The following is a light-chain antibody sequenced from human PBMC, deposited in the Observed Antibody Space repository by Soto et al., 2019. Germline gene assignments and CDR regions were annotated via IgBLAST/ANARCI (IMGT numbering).Light chain of an antibody. V-gene: IGKV1-33*01. J-gene: IGKJ4*01. CDR3: QQYSSMLS. CDR2: DAS. CDR1: HDVSWN. Sequence: DIQMTQSPSSLSASVGDRVTIACQSSHDVSWNLNWFQQKQGEAPKLLIYDASNLERGVPSGFSVSGSGTDVSLTSSSLQPEDGATYCCQQYSSMLSFGGGTEVELK.